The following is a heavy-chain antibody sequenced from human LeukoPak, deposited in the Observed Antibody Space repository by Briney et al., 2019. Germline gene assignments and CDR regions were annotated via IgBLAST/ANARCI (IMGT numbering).Heavy chain of an antibody. D-gene: IGHD3-10*01. CDR3: ARIPLVWSGETCFDY. J-gene: IGHJ4*02. Sequence: GESLKISCKGSGYSFTSYWIGWVRQMPGKGLEWMGIIYPGDSDTRYSPSFQGQVTISADKSISTAYLQWSSLKASDTAMYYCARIPLVWSGETCFDYWGQGTLVTVSS. V-gene: IGHV5-51*01. CDR1: GYSFTSYW. CDR2: IYPGDSDT.